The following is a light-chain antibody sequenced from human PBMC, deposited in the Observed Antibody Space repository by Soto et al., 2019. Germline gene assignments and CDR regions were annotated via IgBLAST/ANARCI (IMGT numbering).Light chain of an antibody. CDR2: KVS. CDR3: MEGKRWPWT. V-gene: IGKV2-30*02. CDR1: QSLIHSDGNTY. Sequence: DVVMTQSPLSLPVTLGQPASISCRSSQSLIHSDGNTYLNWFQQRPGQSPRRLIYKVSDRDTGVPDRVSGSGSGTDFTLKISRVEAEDVGGYSCMEGKRWPWTFGHGTEVEMK. J-gene: IGKJ1*01.